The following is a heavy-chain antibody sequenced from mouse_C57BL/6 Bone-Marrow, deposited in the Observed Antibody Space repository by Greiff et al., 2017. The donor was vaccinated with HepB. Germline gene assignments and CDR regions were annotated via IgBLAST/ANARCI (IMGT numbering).Heavy chain of an antibody. CDR2: INPNNGTT. CDR3: AKPLQYYYAIDY. Sequence: VQLQQSGPELVKPGASVKISCKASGFSFTDYNMNWVKQSIGKSLEWIGVINPNNGTTSYNQKFKGKATLTLDHSSSTAYMQLNSLTSEDSSVFYSAKPLQYYYAIDYWGQGTSVTVSS. CDR1: GFSFTDYN. V-gene: IGHV1-39*01. J-gene: IGHJ4*01.